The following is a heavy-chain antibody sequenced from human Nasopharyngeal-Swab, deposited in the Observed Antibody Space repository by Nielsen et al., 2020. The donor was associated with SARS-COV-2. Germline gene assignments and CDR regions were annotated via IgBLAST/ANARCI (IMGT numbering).Heavy chain of an antibody. CDR2: IYYSGST. J-gene: IGHJ4*02. D-gene: IGHD3/OR15-3a*01. V-gene: IGHV4-30-2*01. Sequence: WIRQPPGKGLEWIGYIYYSGSTYYNPSLKSRVTISVDRSKNQFSLKLSSVTAADTAVYYCASVLDLDILDYWGQGTLVTVSS. CDR3: ASVLDLDILDY.